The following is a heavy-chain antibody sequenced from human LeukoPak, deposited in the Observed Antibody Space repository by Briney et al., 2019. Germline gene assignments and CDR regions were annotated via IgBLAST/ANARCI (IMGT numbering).Heavy chain of an antibody. J-gene: IGHJ4*02. CDR1: GFTFGDYG. CDR2: IRSKTYGGTT. V-gene: IGHV3-49*04. D-gene: IGHD1-26*01. Sequence: GGSLRLSCTASGFTFGDYGMIWVRQAPGKGLEWVGFIRSKTYGGTTEYAASVKGRFTISRDDSKNTLYLQMNSLKTEDTAVYYCTTDGVGVEGATYDNWGQGTLVSVSS. CDR3: TTDGVGVEGATYDN.